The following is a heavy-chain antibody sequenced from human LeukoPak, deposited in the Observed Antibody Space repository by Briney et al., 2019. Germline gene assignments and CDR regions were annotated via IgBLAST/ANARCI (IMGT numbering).Heavy chain of an antibody. Sequence: SETLSLTCTVSGGSISSSSYYWGWIRQPPGKGLEWIGSIYYSGSTYYNPSLKSRVTISVDTSKNQFSLKLSSVTAADTAVYYCARGQYYDFWSGYYGRWFDPWGQGTLVTVSS. CDR3: ARGQYYDFWSGYYGRWFDP. V-gene: IGHV4-39*01. CDR2: IYYSGST. J-gene: IGHJ5*02. D-gene: IGHD3-3*01. CDR1: GGSISSSSYY.